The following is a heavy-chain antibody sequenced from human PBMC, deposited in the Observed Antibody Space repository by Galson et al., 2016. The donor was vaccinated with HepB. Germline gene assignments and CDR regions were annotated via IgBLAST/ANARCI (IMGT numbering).Heavy chain of an antibody. CDR2: IWYDGSKK. CDR3: ARADIGTYGTFPKFDP. V-gene: IGHV3-33*01. CDR1: GFTFSNYG. Sequence: SLRLSCAASGFTFSNYGMHWVRQAPGKGLEWVAIIWYDGSKKYYADSVKGRFTISRDNYKNTLYLQMNTLRAEDTAVYYCARADIGTYGTFPKFDPWGQGTLVTVSS. D-gene: IGHD5-12*01. J-gene: IGHJ5*02.